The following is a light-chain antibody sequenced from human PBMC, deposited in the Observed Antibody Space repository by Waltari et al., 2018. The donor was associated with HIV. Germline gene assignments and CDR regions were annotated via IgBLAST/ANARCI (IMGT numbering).Light chain of an antibody. Sequence: DTVMTQTPLSLSVTPGQPASISCTSSQSLLHSDGKTYLYWYLQKPGQSPQLLIYEVSYRFSGVPDRFGGSGSGTHFTLKIGRVEAEDVGVYYCMQSIQLPITFGQGTRLEIK. CDR2: EVS. CDR1: QSLLHSDGKTY. J-gene: IGKJ5*01. CDR3: MQSIQLPIT. V-gene: IGKV2D-29*02.